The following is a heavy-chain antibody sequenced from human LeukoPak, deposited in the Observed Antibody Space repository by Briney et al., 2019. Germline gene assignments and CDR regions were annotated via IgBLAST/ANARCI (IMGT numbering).Heavy chain of an antibody. CDR2: IYYSGIS. D-gene: IGHD3-10*01. CDR1: SGSLSTYY. Sequence: PSETLSLTCSISSGSLSTYYWSWIRQAPGKGLEWIGYIYYSGISNSNPSVWSRVTISVDTSKNQFSLKLTSVTAADTAIYYCARDPYGSGIFDYWGQGALVTVSS. J-gene: IGHJ4*02. V-gene: IGHV4-59*01. CDR3: ARDPYGSGIFDY.